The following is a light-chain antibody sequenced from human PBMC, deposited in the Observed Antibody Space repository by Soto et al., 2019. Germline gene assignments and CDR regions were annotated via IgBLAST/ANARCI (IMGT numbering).Light chain of an antibody. Sequence: DIHMPQYKSPLFASVGDRVTITCRASQSVRNWLAWYQQKPGRAPQLLIYDSSTLEPGVPSRFRGSGSGTEFTLTINCLQPDDFATYYCQQFGSFPITFGQVGLLEVK. CDR3: QQFGSFPIT. CDR2: DSS. V-gene: IGKV1-5*01. CDR1: QSVRNW. J-gene: IGKJ5*01.